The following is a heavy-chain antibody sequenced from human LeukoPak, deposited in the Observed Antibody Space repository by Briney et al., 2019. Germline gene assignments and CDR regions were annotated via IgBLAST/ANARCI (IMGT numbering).Heavy chain of an antibody. V-gene: IGHV1-18*04. CDR3: ARERGVVTSDY. CDR2: ISAYNGNT. CDR1: GYTFTGYY. J-gene: IGHJ4*02. Sequence: ASVTVSCKASGYTFTGYYMHWVRQAPGQGLEWMGWISAYNGNTNYAQKLQGRVTMTTDTSTSTAYMELRSLRSDDTAVYYCARERGVVTSDYWGQGTLVTVSS. D-gene: IGHD4-23*01.